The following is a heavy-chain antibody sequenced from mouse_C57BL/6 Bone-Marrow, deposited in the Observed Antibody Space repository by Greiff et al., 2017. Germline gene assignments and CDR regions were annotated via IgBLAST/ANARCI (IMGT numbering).Heavy chain of an antibody. V-gene: IGHV1-82*01. CDR3: ARSAYDGYYRY. CDR1: GYAFSSSW. J-gene: IGHJ2*01. CDR2: IYPGDGDT. Sequence: VQLQQSGPELVKPGASVKISCKASGYAFSSSWMNWVKQRPGKGLEWIGRIYPGDGDTNYNGKFKGKATLTADKSSSTAYMQLSSLTSEDSAVYFCARSAYDGYYRYWGQGTTLTVSS. D-gene: IGHD2-3*01.